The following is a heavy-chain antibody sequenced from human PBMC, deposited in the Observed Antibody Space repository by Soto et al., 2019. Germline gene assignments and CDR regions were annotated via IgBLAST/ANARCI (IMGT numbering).Heavy chain of an antibody. CDR2: ISAYNGNT. D-gene: IGHD6-19*01. V-gene: IGHV1-18*01. Sequence: ASVKVSCKASGYTFTCYGISWVRQAPGQGLEWMGWISAYNGNTNYAQKLQGRVTMTTYTSTGTAYMELRSLRSDDTAVYYCARGHAYSSGWYSVYWGQGTLVTVSS. CDR3: ARGHAYSSGWYSVY. CDR1: GYTFTCYG. J-gene: IGHJ4*02.